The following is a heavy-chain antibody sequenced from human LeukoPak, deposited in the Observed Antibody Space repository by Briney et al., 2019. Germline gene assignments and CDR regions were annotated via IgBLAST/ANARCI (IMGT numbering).Heavy chain of an antibody. J-gene: IGHJ3*02. CDR1: GFTFSDYW. CDR2: ISSSSSYI. Sequence: PGGSLRLSCAASGFTFSDYWMSWVRQAPGKGLEWVSSISSSSSYIYYADSVKGRFTISRDNAKNSLYLQMNSLRAEDTAVYYCARDPRLLIDAFDIWGQGTMVTVSS. D-gene: IGHD2-8*01. V-gene: IGHV3-21*01. CDR3: ARDPRLLIDAFDI.